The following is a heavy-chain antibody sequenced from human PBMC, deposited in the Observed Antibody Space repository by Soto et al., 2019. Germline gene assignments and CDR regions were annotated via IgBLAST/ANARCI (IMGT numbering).Heavy chain of an antibody. Sequence: TLSLTCTVSGGSFSGYFWTWIRQPPGKGLEWLAEINHSGVTNYNPSVESRVSMSVDNSKNQFSLRLYSVTAADTAVYYCVRGPYNYNSRYFDYWGQGTLVTVSS. CDR1: GGSFSGYF. V-gene: IGHV4-34*01. J-gene: IGHJ4*02. CDR2: INHSGVT. D-gene: IGHD1-1*01. CDR3: VRGPYNYNSRYFDY.